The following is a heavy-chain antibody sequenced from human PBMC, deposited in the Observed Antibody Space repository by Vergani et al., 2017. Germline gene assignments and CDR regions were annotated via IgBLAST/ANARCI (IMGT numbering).Heavy chain of an antibody. J-gene: IGHJ4*02. CDR1: GFTFSSYW. CDR3: HLHKPNSVGVPDY. V-gene: IGHV3-74*01. Sequence: EVQLVESGGGLVQPGGSLRLSCAASGFTFSSYWMHWVRQAPGKGLVWVSRINSDGSSTSYADSVKGRFTISRDNAKNTLSLQMNSLRAEDTAVYYCHLHKPNSVGVPDYWGQGTLVTVSS. D-gene: IGHD3-16*01. CDR2: INSDGSST.